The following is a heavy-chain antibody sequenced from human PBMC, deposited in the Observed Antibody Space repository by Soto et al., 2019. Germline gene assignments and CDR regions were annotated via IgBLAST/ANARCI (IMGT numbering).Heavy chain of an antibody. CDR3: ARGDFWSGYSSSYYYYYMAV. Sequence: SETLSLTCTVSGGSISSGGYYWSWIRQHPGKGLEWIGYIYYSGSTYYNPSLKSRVTISVDTSKNQFSLKLSSVTAADTAVYYCARGDFWSGYSSSYYYYYMAVWGKGTTVTVSS. CDR1: GGSISSGGYY. CDR2: IYYSGST. J-gene: IGHJ6*03. D-gene: IGHD3-3*01. V-gene: IGHV4-31*03.